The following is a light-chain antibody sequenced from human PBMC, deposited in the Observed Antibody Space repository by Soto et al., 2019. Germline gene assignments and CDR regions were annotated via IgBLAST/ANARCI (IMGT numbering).Light chain of an antibody. CDR3: QQYNNWPPT. CDR1: QSVSSN. CDR2: GAS. Sequence: EIVMTQSPATLSVSPGERATLSCRASQSVSSNLAWYQQKPGQAPRLLIYGASTRATGIPARFSGSGSGTDFTLTISILQSEDVAVYYWQQYNNWPPTFGQGTKVEIK. J-gene: IGKJ1*01. V-gene: IGKV3-15*01.